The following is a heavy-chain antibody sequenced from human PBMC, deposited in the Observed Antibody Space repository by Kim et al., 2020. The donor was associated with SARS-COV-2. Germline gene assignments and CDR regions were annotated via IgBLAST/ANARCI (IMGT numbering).Heavy chain of an antibody. CDR2: IYYSGST. Sequence: SETLSLTCTVSGGSISSSSYYWGWIRQPPGKGLEWIGSIYYSGSTYYNPSLKSRVTISVDTSKNQFSLKLSSVTAADTAVYYCARDLTDYYDSSGYGWFDPWGQGTLVTVSS. D-gene: IGHD3-22*01. V-gene: IGHV4-39*07. J-gene: IGHJ5*02. CDR3: ARDLTDYYDSSGYGWFDP. CDR1: GGSISSSSYY.